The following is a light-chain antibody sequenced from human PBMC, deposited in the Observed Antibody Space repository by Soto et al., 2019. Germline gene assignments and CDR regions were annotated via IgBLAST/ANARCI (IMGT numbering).Light chain of an antibody. CDR2: EVT. J-gene: IGLJ1*01. CDR1: SGYIGSYNR. CDR3: SSYTHINTRACV. V-gene: IGLV2-14*01. Sequence: QSALTHPASLSVSPRQSITISCTGNSGYIGSYNRVSCYQHHPCKAHKLIRNEVTDRPPEVSNRFSGARSGDTAYLTISGLQAEDEAEYCCSSYTHINTRACVFGSGTKSPS.